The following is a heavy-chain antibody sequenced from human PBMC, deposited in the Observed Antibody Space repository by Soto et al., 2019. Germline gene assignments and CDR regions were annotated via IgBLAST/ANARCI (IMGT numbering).Heavy chain of an antibody. D-gene: IGHD6-19*01. V-gene: IGHV3-30-3*01. J-gene: IGHJ6*02. CDR2: ISYDGSNK. CDR1: GFTFSSYA. Sequence: GGSLRLSCAASGFTFSSYAMHWVRQAPGKGLEWVAVISYDGSNKYYADSVKGRFTISRDNSKNTLYLQMNSLRAEDTAVYYCARDMGDSSGWYPYYYYYYGMDVWGQGTTVTVSS. CDR3: ARDMGDSSGWYPYYYYYYGMDV.